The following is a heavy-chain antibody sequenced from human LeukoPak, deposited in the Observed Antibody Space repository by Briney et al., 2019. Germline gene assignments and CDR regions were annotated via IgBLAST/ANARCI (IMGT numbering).Heavy chain of an antibody. CDR3: VRDQHEWELLLDY. Sequence: GGSLRLSCAASGFTFSSYWMHWVRQAPGKGLVWVSRINSDGSSTSYADSVKGRFTISRDNAKNTLYLQMNSLRAEDTAVYYCVRDQHEWELLLDYWGQGTLVTVSS. V-gene: IGHV3-74*01. J-gene: IGHJ4*02. CDR2: INSDGSST. CDR1: GFTFSSYW. D-gene: IGHD1-26*01.